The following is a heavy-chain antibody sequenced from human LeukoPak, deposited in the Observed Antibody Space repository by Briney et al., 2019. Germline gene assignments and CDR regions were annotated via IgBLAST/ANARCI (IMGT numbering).Heavy chain of an antibody. D-gene: IGHD3-10*01. CDR3: ARASLLLWFGELFRPSGNTEH. CDR1: GFTVSSNY. Sequence: SGGSLRLSCAASGFTVSSNYMSWVRQAPGKGLEWVSYISSSSSTIYYADSVKGRFTISRDNAKNSLYLQMNSLRAEDTAVYYCARASLLLWFGELFRPSGNTEHWGQGTLVTVSS. J-gene: IGHJ4*02. CDR2: ISSSSSTI. V-gene: IGHV3-48*01.